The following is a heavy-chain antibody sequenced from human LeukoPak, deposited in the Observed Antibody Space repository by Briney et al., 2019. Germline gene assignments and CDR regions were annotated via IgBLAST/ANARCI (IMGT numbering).Heavy chain of an antibody. Sequence: PSQTLSLTCTVSGCSLSSGSYYWIWIRQPAGKGLEGIGRIYTSGSTNYNPSLKSRVTISVDTSNKQFSLKLSSVTAADTAVYYCARDGSGSYYTTSYYYYYMDVWGKGATVTVSS. D-gene: IGHD3-10*01. CDR2: IYTSGST. J-gene: IGHJ6*03. CDR1: GCSLSSGSYY. CDR3: ARDGSGSYYTTSYYYYYMDV. V-gene: IGHV4-61*02.